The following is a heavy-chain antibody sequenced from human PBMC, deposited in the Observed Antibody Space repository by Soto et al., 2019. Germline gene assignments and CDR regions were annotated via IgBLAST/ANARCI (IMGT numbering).Heavy chain of an antibody. V-gene: IGHV4-59*01. CDR3: ARVLSGTSLFDY. Sequence: LSLTCTVSGGALISDYWSWIRQPPGKGLEWIGYISYSGSTNYNPSLKSLATISVDTSKNQFSLKLSSVTAADTAVYYCARVLSGTSLFDYWGQGTLVTVSS. CDR1: GGALISDY. CDR2: ISYSGST. J-gene: IGHJ4*02. D-gene: IGHD1-26*01.